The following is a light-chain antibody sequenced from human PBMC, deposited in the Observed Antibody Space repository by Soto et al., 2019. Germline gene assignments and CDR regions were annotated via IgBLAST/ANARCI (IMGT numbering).Light chain of an antibody. J-gene: IGKJ5*01. V-gene: IGKV3-11*01. Sequence: EFVLTHSPATLSLSPGERATLSCRARQSVSNYLAWYQQKPGQAPRLLLYDASNMATDIPARFGWTGSSTDCTLTISSLEPEEFAVCYCQQRSNWPPFTFGQVTRLEIK. CDR1: QSVSNY. CDR3: QQRSNWPPFT. CDR2: DAS.